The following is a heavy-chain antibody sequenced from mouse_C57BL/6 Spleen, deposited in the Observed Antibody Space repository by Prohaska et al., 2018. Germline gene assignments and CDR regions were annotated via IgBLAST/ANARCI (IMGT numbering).Heavy chain of an antibody. V-gene: IGHV5-9*01. CDR2: ISGGGGDT. Sequence: GFTFSSYAMSWVRQNPEKRLEWVATISGGGGDTYYPDSVKGRFTISRDNAKNTLYLQMSSLRSEDTALYYCARGGVRYFDVWGTGTTVTVSS. CDR3: ARGGVRYFDV. CDR1: GFTFSSYA. J-gene: IGHJ1*03. D-gene: IGHD2-14*01.